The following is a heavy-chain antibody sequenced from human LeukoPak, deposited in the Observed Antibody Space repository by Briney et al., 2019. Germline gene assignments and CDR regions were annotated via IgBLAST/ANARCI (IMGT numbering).Heavy chain of an antibody. CDR2: IIPIFGTE. CDR1: GGTFSSYA. CDR3: APLSGIAAAGLFDY. Sequence: SVKVSCKASGGTFSSYAISWVRQAPGQGLEWMGGIIPIFGTENYAQKFQGRVTITADKSTSTAYMELSSLRSEDTAVYYCAPLSGIAAAGLFDYWGQGTLVTVSS. J-gene: IGHJ4*02. D-gene: IGHD6-13*01. V-gene: IGHV1-69*06.